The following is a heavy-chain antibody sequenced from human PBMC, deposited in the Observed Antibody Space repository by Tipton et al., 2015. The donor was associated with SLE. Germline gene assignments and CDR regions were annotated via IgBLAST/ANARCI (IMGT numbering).Heavy chain of an antibody. CDR3: VSSPNYDFMDV. Sequence: TLSLTCTVSGASISSSDYYWSWIRQHPGKGLEWIGYIHYGGNTYSNPSLKSRVTMSVDTSKNQFSLGLRSVIVADTAVYYCVSSPNYDFMDVWGEGATVTVSS. CDR2: IHYGGNT. V-gene: IGHV4-31*03. CDR1: GASISSSDYY. J-gene: IGHJ6*03.